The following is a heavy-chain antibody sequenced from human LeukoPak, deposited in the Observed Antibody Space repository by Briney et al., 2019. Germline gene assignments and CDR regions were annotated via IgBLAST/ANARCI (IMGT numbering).Heavy chain of an antibody. CDR3: AKATPYGTTWVGGFDL. V-gene: IGHV3-23*01. Sequence: GGSLRLSCAGSGFTFTKFAMTWVRQAPGKGLEWVSSMGPTGDTYYLDSVKGRFSLPRDVSKSTMSLQMSTLRVDDTAVYFCAKATPYGTTWVGGFDLWGQGTMVTVSS. CDR2: MGPTGDT. CDR1: GFTFTKFA. J-gene: IGHJ3*01. D-gene: IGHD1-14*01.